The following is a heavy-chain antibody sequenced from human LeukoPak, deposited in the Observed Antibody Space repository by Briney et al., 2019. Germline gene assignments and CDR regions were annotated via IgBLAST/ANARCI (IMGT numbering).Heavy chain of an antibody. CDR3: ANSMVPVDY. Sequence: GGSLRLSCAASGFTFSSYAMNWVRQAPGEGLAWVSVISGSGGSTYYADSVKGRFTISRDNSKNTLYLQMNSLRAEDTAVYYCANSMVPVDYWGQGTLVTVSS. V-gene: IGHV3-23*01. CDR1: GFTFSSYA. CDR2: ISGSGGST. J-gene: IGHJ4*02. D-gene: IGHD3-10*01.